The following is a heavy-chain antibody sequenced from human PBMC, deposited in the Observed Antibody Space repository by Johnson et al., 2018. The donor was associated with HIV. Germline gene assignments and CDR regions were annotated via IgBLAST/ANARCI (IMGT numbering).Heavy chain of an antibody. Sequence: VQLVESRGVLVQPGGSLRLSCAASGFTVSSNEMSWVRQAPGKGLEWVSSISGGSTYYADSRKGSFTISRDNSKNTVYLQMNSLRAEDTAVYYCAREGGGYDGKGAFDIWGQGIMVTVSS. J-gene: IGHJ3*02. CDR2: ISGGST. V-gene: IGHV3-38-3*01. CDR3: AREGGGYDGKGAFDI. D-gene: IGHD5-12*01. CDR1: GFTVSSNE.